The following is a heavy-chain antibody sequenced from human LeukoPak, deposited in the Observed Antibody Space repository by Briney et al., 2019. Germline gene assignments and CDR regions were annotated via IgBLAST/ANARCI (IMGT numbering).Heavy chain of an antibody. J-gene: IGHJ3*02. CDR2: IYYSGST. CDR1: GGSISSYY. CDR3: ARWGSGGFDI. V-gene: IGHV4-59*01. Sequence: SETLSLTCTVSGGSISSYYWSWIRQPPGKGLEWTGYIYYSGSTSYNPSLKSRVTISVDTSKNQFSLKLSSVTAADTAVYYCARWGSGGFDIWGQGTMVTVSS. D-gene: IGHD4-23*01.